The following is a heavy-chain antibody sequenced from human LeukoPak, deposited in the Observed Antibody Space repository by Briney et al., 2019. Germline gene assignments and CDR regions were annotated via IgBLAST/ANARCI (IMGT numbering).Heavy chain of an antibody. CDR2: ISSSSSTI. Sequence: GGSLSSSGPASGFPFSSYSLNWVRKAQGKGLKGVSYISSSSSTIYYADSVKGRFTISRDNAKNSLYLQLISLRAEDTAVYYCARDRHSSVDYWGQGTLVTVSS. J-gene: IGHJ4*02. D-gene: IGHD3-22*01. V-gene: IGHV3-48*01. CDR1: GFPFSSYS. CDR3: ARDRHSSVDY.